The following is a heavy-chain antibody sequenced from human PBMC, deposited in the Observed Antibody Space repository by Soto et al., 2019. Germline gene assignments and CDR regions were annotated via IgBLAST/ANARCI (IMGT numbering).Heavy chain of an antibody. CDR2: ISAYNGNT. CDR3: ARDSVVVVPAADAFDI. J-gene: IGHJ3*02. CDR1: GYTFTSYG. V-gene: IGHV1-18*04. Sequence: XSVKVTCKASGYTFTSYGIIWVRQAPGQGLEWMGWISAYNGNTNYAQRLQGRVTMTTDTSTSTAYMELRSLRSDDTAVYYCARDSVVVVPAADAFDIWGQGTMVTVSS. D-gene: IGHD2-2*01.